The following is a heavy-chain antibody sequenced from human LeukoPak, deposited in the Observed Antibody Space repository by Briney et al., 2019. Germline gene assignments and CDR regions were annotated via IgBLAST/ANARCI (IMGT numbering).Heavy chain of an antibody. Sequence: PSETLSLTCTVSGYSISSGYYWGWIRQPPGKGLEGIGGIYHSGSTYYNPSLKSRVTISVDTSKNQFSLKLSSVTAADTAVYYCAREVAYCGGDCYSKGDAFDIWGQGTMVTVSS. CDR3: AREVAYCGGDCYSKGDAFDI. V-gene: IGHV4-38-2*02. J-gene: IGHJ3*02. CDR1: GYSISSGYY. D-gene: IGHD2-21*02. CDR2: IYHSGST.